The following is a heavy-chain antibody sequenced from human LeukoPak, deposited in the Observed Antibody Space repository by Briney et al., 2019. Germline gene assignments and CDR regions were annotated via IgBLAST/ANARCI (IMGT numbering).Heavy chain of an antibody. J-gene: IGHJ4*02. Sequence: GGSLRLSCVASGFTFSDYVLHWVRQAPGKGLEWVAVMSTSGDIKIYRDSVKGRFTISRDNSKSSLYLQMNSLRAEDTALYYCAKATTAIVVDNFFDYWGQGTLVSVSS. CDR3: AKATTAIVVDNFFDY. CDR2: MSTSGDIK. CDR1: GFTFSDYV. V-gene: IGHV3-30-3*01. D-gene: IGHD3-22*01.